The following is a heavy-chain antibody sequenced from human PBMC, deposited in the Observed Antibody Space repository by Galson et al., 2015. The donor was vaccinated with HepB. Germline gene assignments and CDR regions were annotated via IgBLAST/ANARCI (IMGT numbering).Heavy chain of an antibody. CDR3: ADYGSFPRAFDI. Sequence: SLRLSCAASGFTFSTYSMSWVRQAPGKGLEWVSGISGSGDSIYYAASVKGRFTISRDNSKNTLYLQMNSLRAEDTALYYCADYGSFPRAFDIWGQGTMVTVSS. J-gene: IGHJ3*02. CDR1: GFTFSTYS. CDR2: ISGSGDSI. V-gene: IGHV3-23*01. D-gene: IGHD3-10*01.